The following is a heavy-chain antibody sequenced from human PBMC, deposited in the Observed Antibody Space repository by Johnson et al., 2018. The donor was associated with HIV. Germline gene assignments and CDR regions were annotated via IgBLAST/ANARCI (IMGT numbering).Heavy chain of an antibody. V-gene: IGHV3-7*01. Sequence: EVQLVESGGGLVQPGGSLRLSCAASGFTFSSYWMNWVRQAPGKGLEWVANIKQDGSEKYYVDSVRGRFTIFRDNAENSLFLQMDSLRAEDTAVYYCARGGDCSSTSCYVYAFDIWGQGTMVTVSS. CDR2: IKQDGSEK. D-gene: IGHD2-2*01. CDR3: ARGGDCSSTSCYVYAFDI. CDR1: GFTFSSYW. J-gene: IGHJ3*02.